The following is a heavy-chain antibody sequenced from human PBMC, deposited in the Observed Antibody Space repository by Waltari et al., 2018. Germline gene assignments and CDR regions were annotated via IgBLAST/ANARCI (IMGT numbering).Heavy chain of an antibody. Sequence: EVQLLESGGGLVQPGGSLRLSCAASGFTFSSYAMSGVRQAPGKGLEWVSAISGSGGSTYYADSVKGRFTISRDNSKNTLYLQMNSLRAEDTAVYYCAKDWTNNFWSGYYYFDYWGQGTLVTVSS. CDR1: GFTFSSYA. V-gene: IGHV3-23*01. J-gene: IGHJ4*02. D-gene: IGHD3-3*01. CDR2: ISGSGGST. CDR3: AKDWTNNFWSGYYYFDY.